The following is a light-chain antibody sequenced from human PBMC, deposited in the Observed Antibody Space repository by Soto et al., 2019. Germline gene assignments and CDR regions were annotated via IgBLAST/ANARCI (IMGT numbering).Light chain of an antibody. CDR2: GAS. V-gene: IGKV3-20*01. CDR1: QSFSSTH. Sequence: IVLTQSTGTLSLSPGERATLSCRALQSFSSTHLAWYQQKAGQAPRLLIYGASSRATGIPDRFSGSGSGTEFTLTISRLEPEDFAVYYCQQYVTSSPRTFGQGTKVDIK. J-gene: IGKJ1*01. CDR3: QQYVTSSPRT.